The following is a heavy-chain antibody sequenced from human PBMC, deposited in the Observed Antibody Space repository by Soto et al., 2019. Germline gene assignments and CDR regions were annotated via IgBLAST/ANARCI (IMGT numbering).Heavy chain of an antibody. V-gene: IGHV3-11*01. CDR1: GFTFSDYY. D-gene: IGHD3-3*01. CDR3: ARDLGPRGFLEWLLYFDY. J-gene: IGHJ4*02. CDR2: ISSSGSTI. Sequence: GGSLRLSCAASGFTFSDYYMSWIRQAPGKGLEWVSYISSSGSTIYYADSVKGRFTISRDNAKNSLYLQMNSLRAEDTAVYYCARDLGPRGFLEWLLYFDYWGQGTLVTVSS.